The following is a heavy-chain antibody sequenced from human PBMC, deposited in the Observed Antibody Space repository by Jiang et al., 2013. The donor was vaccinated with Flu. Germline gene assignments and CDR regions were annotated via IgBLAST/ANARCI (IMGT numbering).Heavy chain of an antibody. V-gene: IGHV3-9*01. CDR1: GFTFDDYA. CDR3: AKDIGGCNYYYFDS. CDR2: ISWNSNRR. J-gene: IGHJ4*02. Sequence: EVQLLESGGGLVEPGRSLTLSCAASGFTFDDYALHWVRQAPGKGLEWVSGISWNSNRRDYADSVEGRFTISRDNAKNSLYLQMNSLRAEDSALYYCAKDIGGCNYYYFDSWGQGTLVTVSS. D-gene: IGHD5-24*01.